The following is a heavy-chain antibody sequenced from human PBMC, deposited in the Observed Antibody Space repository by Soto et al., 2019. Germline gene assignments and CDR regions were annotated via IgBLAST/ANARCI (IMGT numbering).Heavy chain of an antibody. CDR3: AKVMPSGYYLFDY. CDR1: GFTFSSYA. CDR2: ISGTGGST. V-gene: IGHV3-23*01. J-gene: IGHJ4*02. Sequence: PGGSLRLSCAASGFTFSSYAMSWVRQAPGKGLEWVSTISGTGGSTYYPDSVKGRFTISRDNSKNTVYLQMNSLRAEDAAVYYCAKVMPSGYYLFDYWGQGTLVTVSS. D-gene: IGHD3-22*01.